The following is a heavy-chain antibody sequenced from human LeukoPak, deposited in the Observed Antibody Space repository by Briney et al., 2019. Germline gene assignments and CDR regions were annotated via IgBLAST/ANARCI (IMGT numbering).Heavy chain of an antibody. J-gene: IGHJ6*02. CDR1: GGTFSSYV. CDR2: IIPIFGTA. Sequence: SVKVSCKASGGTFSSYVISWVRQVPGQGLEWMGGIIPIFGTANYAQKFQGRVTITADESTSTAYMELSSLRSEDTAVYYCAIPTVTTGAVGYYYYGMDVWGQGTTVTVSS. V-gene: IGHV1-69*13. CDR3: AIPTVTTGAVGYYYYGMDV. D-gene: IGHD4-17*01.